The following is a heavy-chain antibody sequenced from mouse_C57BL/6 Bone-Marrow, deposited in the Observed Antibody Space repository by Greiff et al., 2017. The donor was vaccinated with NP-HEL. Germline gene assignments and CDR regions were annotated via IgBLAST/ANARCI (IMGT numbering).Heavy chain of an antibody. CDR1: GFTFSDYG. J-gene: IGHJ3*01. CDR3: ARQYYYGSSPFAY. V-gene: IGHV5-17*01. CDR2: ISSGSSTI. D-gene: IGHD1-1*01. Sequence: EVHLVESGGGLVKPGGSLKLSCAASGFTFSDYGMHWVRQAPEKGLEWVAYISSGSSTIYYADTVKGRFTISRDNAKNTLCLQMTSLRSEDTAMYYCARQYYYGSSPFAYWGQGTLVTVSA.